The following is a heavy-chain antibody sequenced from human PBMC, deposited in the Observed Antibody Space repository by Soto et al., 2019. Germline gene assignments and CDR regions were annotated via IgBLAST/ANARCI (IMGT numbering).Heavy chain of an antibody. J-gene: IGHJ4*02. CDR2: IWYDGSNK. Sequence: GGSLRLSCAASGFTFSSYGMHWVRQAPGKGLEWVAVIWYDGSNKYDADSVKGRFTITRDNSKNTLYLQMNSLRAEDTAENYCAREKAVALDYWGQGTLVTVSS. CDR1: GFTFSSYG. D-gene: IGHD6-19*01. CDR3: AREKAVALDY. V-gene: IGHV3-33*01.